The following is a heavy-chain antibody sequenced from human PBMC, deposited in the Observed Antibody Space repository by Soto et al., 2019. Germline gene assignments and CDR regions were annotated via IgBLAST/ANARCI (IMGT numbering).Heavy chain of an antibody. CDR1: GGSISSSNW. CDR2: IYHSGST. J-gene: IGHJ5*02. CDR3: ARELINRGVGNWFDP. D-gene: IGHD7-27*01. V-gene: IGHV4-4*02. Sequence: SETLSLTCAVSGGSISSSNWWSWVRQPPGKGLEWIGEIYHSGSTNYNPSLKSRVTISVDKSKNQFSLKLSSVTAADTAVYYCARELINRGVGNWFDPWGQGTLVTVSS.